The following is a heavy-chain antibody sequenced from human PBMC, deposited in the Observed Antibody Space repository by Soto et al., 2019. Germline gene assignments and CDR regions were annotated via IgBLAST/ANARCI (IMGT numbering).Heavy chain of an antibody. CDR3: TKVCEY. J-gene: IGHJ4*02. CDR2: IEGVVAGT. CDR1: GFTFTNYW. Sequence: GGSLRLSCAASGFTFTNYWMHWVRQVPGKGLVCVSRIEGVVAGTSYSDSVRGRFTISRHNAENMMYQQMNRQRAEDTTAYYYTKVCEYRGQGTLVTVSS. V-gene: IGHV3-74*01.